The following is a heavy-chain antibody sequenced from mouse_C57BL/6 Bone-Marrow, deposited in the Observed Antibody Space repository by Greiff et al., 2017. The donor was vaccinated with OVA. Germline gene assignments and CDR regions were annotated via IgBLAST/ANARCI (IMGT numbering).Heavy chain of an antibody. CDR1: GYTFTSYW. Sequence: VQLQQPGAELVRPGSSVKLSCKASGYTFTSYWMHWVKQRPIQGLEWIGNIDPSDSETHYNQKFKDKATLTVDKSSSTAYMQLSSLTSEDSAVYYCARELTGDAMDYWGQGTSVTVSS. CDR2: IDPSDSET. J-gene: IGHJ4*01. D-gene: IGHD4-1*01. CDR3: ARELTGDAMDY. V-gene: IGHV1-52*01.